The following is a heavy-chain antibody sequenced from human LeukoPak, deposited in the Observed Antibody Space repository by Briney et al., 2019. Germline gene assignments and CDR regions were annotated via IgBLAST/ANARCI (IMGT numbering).Heavy chain of an antibody. CDR2: ISSSGSTI. CDR1: GFTFSNYE. J-gene: IGHJ4*02. CDR3: ARDGDYDDYPDY. Sequence: GGSLRLSCAASGFTFSNYEMNRVRQAPGKGLEWVSYISSSGSTIYYADSVKGRFTISRDNAKNSLYLQMNSLRAEDTAVYYCARDGDYDDYPDYWGQGTLVTVSS. D-gene: IGHD4-17*01. V-gene: IGHV3-48*03.